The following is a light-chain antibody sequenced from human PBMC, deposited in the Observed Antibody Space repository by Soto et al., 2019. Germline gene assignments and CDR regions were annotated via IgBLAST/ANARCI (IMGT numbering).Light chain of an antibody. J-gene: IGKJ2*01. CDR2: GAS. CDR3: QQYGKPPPYT. V-gene: IGKV3-20*01. Sequence: EIVLTQSPGTLSLSPGERATLSCRASQKIRSDYLAWFQQRTGQAPRLLIYGASNRASGIPDRFSGSGSGTDFALTISRLEPEDFAVYYCQQYGKPPPYTFGQGTKLEI. CDR1: QKIRSDY.